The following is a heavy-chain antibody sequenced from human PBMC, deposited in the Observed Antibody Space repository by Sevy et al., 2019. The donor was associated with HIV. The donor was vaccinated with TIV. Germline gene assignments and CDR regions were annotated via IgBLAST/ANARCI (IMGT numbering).Heavy chain of an antibody. CDR2: VSSDGRNK. V-gene: IGHV3-30*04. Sequence: GGSLRLSCAASEFSFSSYGMHWVRQAPGKGLEWVAVVSSDGRNKNYADSVKGRFTISRDNSKNTLYLQMNILIAEDTAFYYCARDEGILPQGYYYYGMDVWGQGTTVTVSS. CDR3: ARDEGILPQGYYYYGMDV. J-gene: IGHJ6*02. CDR1: EFSFSSYG.